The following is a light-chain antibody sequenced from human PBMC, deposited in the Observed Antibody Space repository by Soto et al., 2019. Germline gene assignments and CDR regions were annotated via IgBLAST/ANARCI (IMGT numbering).Light chain of an antibody. CDR3: QQYNKWWT. Sequence: ELVMTQSPSTLSVSPGDRATLSCRASQSVSSSYLAWYQQKPGQAPRLLIYTISIRATGIPARFSGSGSGTDFTLTISSLQSEDFGVYYCQQYNKWWTFGQGTKVDIK. J-gene: IGKJ1*01. CDR2: TIS. V-gene: IGKV3-15*01. CDR1: QSVSSSY.